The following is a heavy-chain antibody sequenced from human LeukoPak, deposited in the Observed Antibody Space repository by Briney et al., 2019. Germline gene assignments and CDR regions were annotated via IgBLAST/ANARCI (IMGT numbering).Heavy chain of an antibody. J-gene: IGHJ4*02. Sequence: GGSLRRSCAASGFTFSSYEMNWVRQAPGKGLEWVSYISRSGSTIYYADSVKGRFTISRDNAKNSLYLQMNSLRAEDTAVYYCARSAMGYWGQGTLVTVSS. D-gene: IGHD2-2*01. CDR1: GFTFSSYE. CDR2: ISRSGSTI. CDR3: ARSAMGY. V-gene: IGHV3-48*03.